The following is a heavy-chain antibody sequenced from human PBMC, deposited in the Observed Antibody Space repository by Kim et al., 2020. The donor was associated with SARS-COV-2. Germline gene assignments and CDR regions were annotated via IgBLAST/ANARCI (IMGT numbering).Heavy chain of an antibody. V-gene: IGHV3-23*01. D-gene: IGHD6-13*01. CDR2: ISGSGGST. J-gene: IGHJ5*02. CDR3: AKGAYSSSWYADWFDP. CDR1: GFTFSSYA. Sequence: GGSLRLSCAASGFTFSSYAMSWVRQAPGKGLEWVSAISGSGGSTYYADSVKGRFTISRDNSKNTLYLQMNSLRAEDTAVYYCAKGAYSSSWYADWFDPWGQGTLVTVSS.